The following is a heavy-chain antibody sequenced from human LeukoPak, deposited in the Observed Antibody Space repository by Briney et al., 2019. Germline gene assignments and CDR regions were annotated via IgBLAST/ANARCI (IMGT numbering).Heavy chain of an antibody. J-gene: IGHJ4*02. Sequence: GGSLRLSCAASGFTFEDYAMHWVRQVPGKGLEWVSGMSWNSGIIGYADSVKGRFTISRDNAKNSLYLQMNSLRAEDMALYYCAKDHRPYYDSSGYYDYWGQGTLVTVSS. CDR2: MSWNSGII. V-gene: IGHV3-9*03. CDR1: GFTFEDYA. CDR3: AKDHRPYYDSSGYYDY. D-gene: IGHD3-22*01.